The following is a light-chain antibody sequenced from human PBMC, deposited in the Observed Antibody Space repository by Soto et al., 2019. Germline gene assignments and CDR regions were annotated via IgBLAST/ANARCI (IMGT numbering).Light chain of an antibody. V-gene: IGKV1-39*01. Sequence: DIQMTQSPSSLSASVGDRVTITCRASQSITSYLNWYQQKPGKAPKLLIYASSSLQSGVPSRFSGSGSGTDFTLAISSLPPEDFATYYGQQSYSTLGLTFGGGTKVEIK. CDR3: QQSYSTLGLT. CDR2: ASS. CDR1: QSITSY. J-gene: IGKJ4*01.